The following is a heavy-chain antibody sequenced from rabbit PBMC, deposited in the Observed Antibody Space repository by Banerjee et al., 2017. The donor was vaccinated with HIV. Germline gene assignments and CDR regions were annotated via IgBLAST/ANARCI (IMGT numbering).Heavy chain of an antibody. V-gene: IGHV1S45*01. CDR3: ARSYVGSFYLTRLDL. CDR1: GFSFSRSYW. J-gene: IGHJ3*01. D-gene: IGHD4-2*01. CDR2: IYAGSGST. Sequence: EESGGDLVKPEGSLTLTCTASGFSFSRSYWICWVRQAPGKGLEWSACIYAGSGSTYYANWAKGRFTISKTSSTTVTLQMTSLTAADTATYFCARSYVGSFYLTRLDLWGQGTLVTVS.